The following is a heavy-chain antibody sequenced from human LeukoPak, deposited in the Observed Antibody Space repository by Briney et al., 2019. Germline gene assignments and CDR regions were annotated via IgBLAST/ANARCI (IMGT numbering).Heavy chain of an antibody. CDR3: ARDEHQYDSSGYVDY. J-gene: IGHJ4*02. Sequence: GASVKVSCKASGYTFTSYGISWVRQAPGQGLEWMGWISAYNGNTNYAQKLQGRVTMTTDTSTSTAYMELRSLRSDDTAVYYCARDEHQYDSSGYVDYWGQGTLVTVSS. CDR1: GYTFTSYG. CDR2: ISAYNGNT. D-gene: IGHD3-22*01. V-gene: IGHV1-18*01.